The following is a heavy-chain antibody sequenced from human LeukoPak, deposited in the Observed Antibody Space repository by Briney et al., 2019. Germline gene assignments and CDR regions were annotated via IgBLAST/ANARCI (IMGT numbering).Heavy chain of an antibody. V-gene: IGHV3-30*03. J-gene: IGHJ6*03. Sequence: GGSLRLSCAASGFTFSSYSMNWVRQAPGKGLEWVAVISFDGVNTFYADSVKGRFTISRDNSNNTVYLQMNDLRPEDTAVFHCARGQGYESYYYMDVWGKGTTVSVSS. CDR2: ISFDGVNT. D-gene: IGHD2-2*01. CDR1: GFTFSSYS. CDR3: ARGQGYESYYYMDV.